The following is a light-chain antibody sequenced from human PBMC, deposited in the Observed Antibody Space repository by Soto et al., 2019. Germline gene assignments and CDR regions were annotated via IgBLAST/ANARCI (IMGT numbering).Light chain of an antibody. CDR1: QSVSSY. V-gene: IGKV3-11*01. CDR2: DAS. J-gene: IGKJ3*01. CDR3: QQRSNWSPLVT. Sequence: EIVLTQSPATLSLSPGERATLSCRASQSVSSYLAWYQQKPGQAPRLLIYDASNRATGIPARFSCSGSGTDFTLTISSLEPEYFAFYYCQQRSNWSPLVTFVSGTKVDIK.